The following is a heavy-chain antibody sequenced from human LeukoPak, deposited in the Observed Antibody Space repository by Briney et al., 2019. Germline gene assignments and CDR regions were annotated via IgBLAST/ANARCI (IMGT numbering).Heavy chain of an antibody. Sequence: ESLKGRFTITRDNSKSTLYLQMNSLRAEDTAVYYCAKADRGYCSTTSCHFDYWGQGTLVTVSS. V-gene: IGHV3-30*02. D-gene: IGHD2-2*03. CDR3: AKADRGYCSTTSCHFDY. J-gene: IGHJ4*02.